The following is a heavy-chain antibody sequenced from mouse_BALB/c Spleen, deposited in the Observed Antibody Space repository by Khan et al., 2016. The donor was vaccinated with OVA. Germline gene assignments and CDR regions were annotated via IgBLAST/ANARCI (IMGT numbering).Heavy chain of an antibody. D-gene: IGHD2-1*01. V-gene: IGHV1S132*01. Sequence: QVQLQQSGAELVKPGASVKLSCKTSGYTFTSYWIQWVKQRPGQGLGWIGQIFTGTGTPYYNENFKGKATLTVDTSSSTAYMQLRSLTAEDSAVYYCARGYFGNYEFVYWGQGTLVTVSP. CDR2: IFTGTGTP. CDR1: GYTFTSYW. J-gene: IGHJ3*01. CDR3: ARGYFGNYEFVY.